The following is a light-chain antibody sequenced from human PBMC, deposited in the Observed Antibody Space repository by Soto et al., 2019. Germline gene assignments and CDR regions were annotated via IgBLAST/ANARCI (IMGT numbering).Light chain of an antibody. Sequence: IGLTQSPGTLSLSPGERATLSCRASQSVSSSYLAWYQQKPGQAPRLLIYGASSRATGIPDRFSGSGSGTNFTLTISRLEPEDFAVYYCQQYGSSPLFGQGTRLEI. CDR2: GAS. CDR3: QQYGSSPL. J-gene: IGKJ5*01. V-gene: IGKV3-20*01. CDR1: QSVSSSY.